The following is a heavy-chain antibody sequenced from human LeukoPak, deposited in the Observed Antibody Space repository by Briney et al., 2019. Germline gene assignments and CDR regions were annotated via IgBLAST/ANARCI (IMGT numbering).Heavy chain of an antibody. CDR1: GFTFSSYG. Sequence: GRSLRLSCAASGFTFSSYGMHWVRQAPGKGLEWVAVISYDGNDKYYADSVKGRFTISRDNAKNSLYLQMNSLRAEDTAVYYCARLSYDRILDYWGQGTLVTVSS. CDR3: ARLSYDRILDY. D-gene: IGHD1-14*01. V-gene: IGHV3-30*03. J-gene: IGHJ4*02. CDR2: ISYDGNDK.